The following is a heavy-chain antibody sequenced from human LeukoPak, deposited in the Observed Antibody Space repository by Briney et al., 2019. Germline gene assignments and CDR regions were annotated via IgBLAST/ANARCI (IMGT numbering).Heavy chain of an antibody. D-gene: IGHD6-19*01. CDR1: GDSVSINSAA. V-gene: IGHV6-1*01. CDR2: TYYRSKWFI. J-gene: IGHJ4*02. Sequence: SQTLSLTCGISGDSVSINSAAWNWIRQSPSRGLEWLGRTYYRSKWFINYAPSVKSRIIINPDTPKNQVSLQLNSVTPEDTAVYYCTRSDCSSGRCPGFDNWGQGTLVTVS. CDR3: TRSDCSSGRCPGFDN.